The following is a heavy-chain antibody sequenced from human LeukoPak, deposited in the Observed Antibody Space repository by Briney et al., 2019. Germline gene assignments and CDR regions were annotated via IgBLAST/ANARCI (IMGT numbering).Heavy chain of an antibody. CDR2: IRGDESRK. CDR1: GFSFSNYW. V-gene: IGHV3-7*01. D-gene: IGHD5-18*01. Sequence: GGSLRLSCAASGFSFSNYWMTWLRQAPGKGLEWVANIRGDESRKYYLDSVTGRFTISRDNAKNSLYLQMNSLRAEDTAVYYCAKEGGYSYGYSDYWGQGTLVTVSS. J-gene: IGHJ4*02. CDR3: AKEGGYSYGYSDY.